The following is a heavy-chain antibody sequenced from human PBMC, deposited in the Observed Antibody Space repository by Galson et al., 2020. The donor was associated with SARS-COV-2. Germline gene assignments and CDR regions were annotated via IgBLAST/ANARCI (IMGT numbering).Heavy chain of an antibody. D-gene: IGHD2-15*01. Sequence: SETLSLTCTVSGVSVSSGDFYWSWIRQPPGKGLEWIGYIYYSGSTYFNPSLKSRVSTSFDTSKNQFSLKLSSVTAADTAVYYCARLLCDGGSCYHPLINGLDVWGQGTTVTVSS. J-gene: IGHJ6*02. CDR3: ARLLCDGGSCYHPLINGLDV. V-gene: IGHV4-30-4*01. CDR1: GVSVSSGDFY. CDR2: IYYSGST.